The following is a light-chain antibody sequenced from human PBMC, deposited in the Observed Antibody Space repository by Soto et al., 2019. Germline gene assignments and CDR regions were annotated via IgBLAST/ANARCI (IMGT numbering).Light chain of an antibody. CDR3: QQYNNWPWT. Sequence: EIVMTQSPATLSVSPGKRATLSCRASQSVSSNLAWYQQKVGQAPRLLIYGASSRATGIPARFSGSGSGTEFSLTISSLQSEDFAVYYCQQYNNWPWTFGKGTKVEIK. CDR1: QSVSSN. J-gene: IGKJ1*01. CDR2: GAS. V-gene: IGKV3-15*01.